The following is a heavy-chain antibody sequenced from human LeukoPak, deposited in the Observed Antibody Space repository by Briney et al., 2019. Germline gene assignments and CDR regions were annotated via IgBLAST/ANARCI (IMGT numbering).Heavy chain of an antibody. CDR2: ISAYNGDT. CDR1: GYTFTSYG. D-gene: IGHD3-22*01. Sequence: ASVKVSCKASGYTFTSYGITWVRQAPGQGLEWMGWISAYNGDTNYAQKLQGRVTMTTDTSTSTAYMELRSLRSDDTAVYYCASLKNYYDSSGNLVTDAFDIWGQGTMVTVSS. V-gene: IGHV1-18*01. CDR3: ASLKNYYDSSGNLVTDAFDI. J-gene: IGHJ3*02.